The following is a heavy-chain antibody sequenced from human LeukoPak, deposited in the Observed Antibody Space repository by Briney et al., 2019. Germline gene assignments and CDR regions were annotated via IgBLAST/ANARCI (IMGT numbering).Heavy chain of an antibody. CDR2: INHTGST. Sequence: SETLSLTCAVYGGSFSGYYWSWIRQPPGKGLEWIGEINHTGSTNYNPSLKSRVTISVDTSKNQFSLKLSSVTAADTAVYYCAREGLITIVRGVNFGYWGQGTLVSVSS. CDR1: GGSFSGYY. V-gene: IGHV4-34*01. J-gene: IGHJ4*02. CDR3: AREGLITIVRGVNFGY. D-gene: IGHD3-10*01.